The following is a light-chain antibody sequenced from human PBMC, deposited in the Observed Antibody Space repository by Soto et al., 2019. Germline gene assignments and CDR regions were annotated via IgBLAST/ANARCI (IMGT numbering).Light chain of an antibody. CDR1: QSVSNNY. CDR2: GAS. Sequence: EIVLTQSPGTLSLSPGERATLSYRASQSVSNNYLAWHQQKPGQAPRLLIYGASNRATGIPDRFSGSGSGTDFTLTISRLEPEDFAVYYCQQYGSSGTFGQGTKVDTK. J-gene: IGKJ1*01. CDR3: QQYGSSGT. V-gene: IGKV3-20*01.